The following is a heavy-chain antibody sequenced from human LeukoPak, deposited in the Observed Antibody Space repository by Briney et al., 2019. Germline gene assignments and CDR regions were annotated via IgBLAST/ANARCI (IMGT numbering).Heavy chain of an antibody. V-gene: IGHV4-4*02. CDR3: ARDSGSGSYTNWFDP. J-gene: IGHJ5*02. Sequence: SGTLSLTCAVSGGSISSSNWWSWVRQPPGKGLEWIGEIYHSGSTNYNPSLKSRDTISVDKSKNQFSLKLSSVTAADTAVYYCARDSGSGSYTNWFDPWGQGTLVTVSS. CDR1: GGSISSSNW. CDR2: IYHSGST. D-gene: IGHD3-10*01.